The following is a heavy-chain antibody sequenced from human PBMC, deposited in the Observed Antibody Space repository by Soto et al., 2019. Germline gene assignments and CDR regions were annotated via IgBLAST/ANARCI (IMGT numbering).Heavy chain of an antibody. Sequence: EVQLVESGGGLVKPGRFLTLPCAASGFTFSSYSMNWVRQAPGKGLEWVSSISSSSRHIYYADSVKGRFTISRDNAKNSLYLQMNSLRAEDTAMYFCARDPSDLWEPDQYFPHWGQGTLVAVSS. V-gene: IGHV3-21*01. D-gene: IGHD1-26*01. CDR3: ARDPSDLWEPDQYFPH. CDR2: ISSSSRHI. CDR1: GFTFSSYS. J-gene: IGHJ1*01.